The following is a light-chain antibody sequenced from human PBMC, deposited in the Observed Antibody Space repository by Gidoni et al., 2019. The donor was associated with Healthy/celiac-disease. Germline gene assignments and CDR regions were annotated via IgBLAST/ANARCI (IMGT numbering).Light chain of an antibody. CDR2: GAS. V-gene: IGKV3-20*01. J-gene: IGKJ1*01. CDR1: QSVSSSY. CDR3: QQYGSSLTWT. Sequence: EIVLTQSPGTLSLSPGERATLSCRASQSVSSSYLAWYQQKPGQAPRLLIYGASSRATDIPDRFSGSGSGTDFTLTISRLEPEDFAVYSCQQYGSSLTWTFGQGTKVEIQ.